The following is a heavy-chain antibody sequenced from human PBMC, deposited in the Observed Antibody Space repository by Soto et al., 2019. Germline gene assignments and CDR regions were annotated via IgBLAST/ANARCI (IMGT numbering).Heavy chain of an antibody. J-gene: IGHJ4*02. D-gene: IGHD2-15*01. Sequence: QVQLVQSGAEVKKPGASVKVSCKASGYTFTSYGISWVRQAPGQGLEWMGWISAYKGNTNYAQKLQGRVTMTTDTSTSTAYMELRSLRSDDTAVYYCARVLLGDIVVVVAATDFDYWGQGTLVTVSS. CDR2: ISAYKGNT. V-gene: IGHV1-18*01. CDR3: ARVLLGDIVVVVAATDFDY. CDR1: GYTFTSYG.